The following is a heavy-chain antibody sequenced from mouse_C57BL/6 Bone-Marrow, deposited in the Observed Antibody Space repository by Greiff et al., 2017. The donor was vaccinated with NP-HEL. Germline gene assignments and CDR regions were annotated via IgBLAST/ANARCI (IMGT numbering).Heavy chain of an antibody. CDR2: INPSSGYT. CDR1: GYTFTSYT. Sequence: VQLQQSGAELARPGASVKMSCKASGYTFTSYTMHWVKQRPGQGLEWIGYINPSSGYTKYNQKFKDKATLTADKSSSTAYMQLSSLTSEDSAVYYCARGNLLRRRGWYFDVWGTGTTVTVSS. V-gene: IGHV1-4*01. CDR3: ARGNLLRRRGWYFDV. D-gene: IGHD1-1*01. J-gene: IGHJ1*03.